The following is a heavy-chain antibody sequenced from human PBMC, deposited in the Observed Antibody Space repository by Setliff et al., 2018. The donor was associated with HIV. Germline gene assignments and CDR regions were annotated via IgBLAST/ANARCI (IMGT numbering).Heavy chain of an antibody. CDR2: IYYSGSP. V-gene: IGHV4-59*11. CDR3: ARDHIAATGMGFDP. D-gene: IGHD6-13*01. J-gene: IGHJ5*02. CDR1: GGSISSHY. Sequence: PSETLSLTCTVSGGSISSHYWSWIRQPPGKGLEWIGYIYYSGSPNYNPSLKSRVTISVDTSRNQFSLNLTSVTAADTAVYYCARDHIAATGMGFDPWGRGTLVTVSS.